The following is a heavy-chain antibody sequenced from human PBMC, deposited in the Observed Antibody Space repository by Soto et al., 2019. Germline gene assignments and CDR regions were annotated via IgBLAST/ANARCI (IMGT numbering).Heavy chain of an antibody. V-gene: IGHV1-69*13. J-gene: IGHJ4*02. CDR1: GGTLSSYA. CDR3: ARDGSAFGSGSFY. Sequence: SVKVSCKSSGGTLSSYAISWVRQAPGQGLEWMGGIIPIFGTANYAQKFQGRVTITADESTSTAYMELSSLRSEDTAVYYCARDGSAFGSGSFYWGQGTLVTVSS. D-gene: IGHD1-26*01. CDR2: IIPIFGTA.